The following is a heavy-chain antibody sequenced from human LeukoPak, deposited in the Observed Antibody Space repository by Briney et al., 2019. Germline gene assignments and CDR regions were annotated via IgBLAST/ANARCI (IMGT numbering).Heavy chain of an antibody. CDR1: GGSFSGYY. V-gene: IGHV4-34*01. Sequence: SETLSLTCAVYGGSFSGYYWSWIRQRPRKGLGWIGEINHSGSTNYNPSVKSRVTISVDTSKIQFSLKLSSVTAADTAVYYWARQAVVPAAIGHYYDGMDLWGQGTTVTVSS. CDR3: ARQAVVPAAIGHYYDGMDL. J-gene: IGHJ6*02. CDR2: INHSGST. D-gene: IGHD2-2*01.